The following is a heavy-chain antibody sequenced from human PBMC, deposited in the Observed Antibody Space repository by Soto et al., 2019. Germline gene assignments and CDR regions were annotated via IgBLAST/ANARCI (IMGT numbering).Heavy chain of an antibody. CDR3: ATGGHVWFGEPPPKGYMDV. Sequence: QVQLVQSGAEVKKPGASVKVSCKASGYTFTSYGISWVRQAPGQGLEWMGWISAYNGNTNYEQKLQSRVTMTTDTSTSTAYMELRSLRADDTAVYYCATGGHVWFGEPPPKGYMDVWGKGTTVTVSS. CDR2: ISAYNGNT. D-gene: IGHD3-10*01. CDR1: GYTFTSYG. V-gene: IGHV1-18*01. J-gene: IGHJ6*03.